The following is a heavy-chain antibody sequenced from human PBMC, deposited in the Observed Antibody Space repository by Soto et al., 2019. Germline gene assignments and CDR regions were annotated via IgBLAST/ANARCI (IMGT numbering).Heavy chain of an antibody. CDR2: FDPEDGET. D-gene: IGHD3-22*01. V-gene: IGHV1-24*01. J-gene: IGHJ4*02. CDR3: ASPRGYYDSSGYYSPFDY. Sequence: SVKVSCKVSAYTLTELSMHWVRQAPGKGLEWMGGFDPEDGETIYAQKFQGRVTMTEDTSTDTAYMELSSLRSEDTAVYYCASPRGYYDSSGYYSPFDYWGQGTLVTVSS. CDR1: AYTLTELS.